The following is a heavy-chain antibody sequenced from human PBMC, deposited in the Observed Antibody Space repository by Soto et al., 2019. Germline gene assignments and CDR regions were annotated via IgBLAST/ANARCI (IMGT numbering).Heavy chain of an antibody. CDR2: IYHSGST. Sequence: SETLSLTCAVSGGSISSGGYSWSWIRQPPGKGLEWIGYIYHSGSTNYNPSLKSRVTISVDKSKNQFSLKLSSVTAADTAVYYCARALYDILTGPIYGMDVWGQGTTVTVSS. J-gene: IGHJ6*02. D-gene: IGHD3-9*01. V-gene: IGHV4-30-2*01. CDR1: GGSISSGGYS. CDR3: ARALYDILTGPIYGMDV.